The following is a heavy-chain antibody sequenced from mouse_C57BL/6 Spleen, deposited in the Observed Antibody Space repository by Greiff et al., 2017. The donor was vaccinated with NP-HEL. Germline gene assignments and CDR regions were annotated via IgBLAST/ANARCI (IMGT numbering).Heavy chain of an antibody. V-gene: IGHV1-54*01. CDR1: GYAFTNYL. Sequence: QVQLQQSGAELVRPGTSVKVSCKASGYAFTNYLIEWVKQRPGQGLEWIGVINPGSGGTNYNEKFKGKATLTADKSSSTAYMQLSSLTSEDSAVYFCARSLITTVAYYFDYWGQGTTLTVSS. J-gene: IGHJ2*01. CDR3: ARSLITTVAYYFDY. CDR2: INPGSGGT. D-gene: IGHD1-1*01.